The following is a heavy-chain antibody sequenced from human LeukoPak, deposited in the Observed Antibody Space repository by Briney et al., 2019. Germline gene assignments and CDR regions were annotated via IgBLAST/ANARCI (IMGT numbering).Heavy chain of an antibody. J-gene: IGHJ4*02. CDR3: AKRSPRYYYDRSGYYPNYFYY. Sequence: GGSLRLSCAASGFTFSSYGMNWVRQAPGKGLEWVAIISYDGSNKYYADSVKGRFTISRDNSKNTLYLQMNSLRAEDTAVFYCAKRSPRYYYDRSGYYPNYFYYWGQGTGVTVSA. V-gene: IGHV3-30*18. CDR1: GFTFSSYG. D-gene: IGHD3-22*01. CDR2: ISYDGSNK.